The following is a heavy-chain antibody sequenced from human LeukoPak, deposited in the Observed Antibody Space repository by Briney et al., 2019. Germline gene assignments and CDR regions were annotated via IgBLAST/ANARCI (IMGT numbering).Heavy chain of an antibody. Sequence: PSETLSLTCAVYGGSFSGYYWSWIRQPPGKGLEWIGEINHSGSTNSNPSLKSRVTISVDTSKNQFSLKLSSVTAADTAVYYCARGVYGPGSFDYWGQGTLVTVSS. J-gene: IGHJ4*02. CDR2: INHSGST. D-gene: IGHD3-10*01. CDR1: GGSFSGYY. V-gene: IGHV4-34*01. CDR3: ARGVYGPGSFDY.